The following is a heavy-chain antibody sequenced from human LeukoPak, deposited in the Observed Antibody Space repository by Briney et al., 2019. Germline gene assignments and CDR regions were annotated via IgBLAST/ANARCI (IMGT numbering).Heavy chain of an antibody. V-gene: IGHV3-21*01. CDR1: GYTFSDFS. Sequence: GGSLRLSRAASGYTFSDFSVNWVRQAPGKGLEWVSSISVRSNYRYYADSVRGRFTISRDDARDSLFLQMNSLRAEDTAVYFCVRLRRNSDRSGYYYYYDYWGQGTLVTVSS. J-gene: IGHJ4*02. D-gene: IGHD3-22*01. CDR2: ISVRSNYR. CDR3: VRLRRNSDRSGYYYYYDY.